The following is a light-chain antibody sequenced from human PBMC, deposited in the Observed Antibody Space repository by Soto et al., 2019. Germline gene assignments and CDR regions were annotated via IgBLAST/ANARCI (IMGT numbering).Light chain of an antibody. CDR3: QQYGSSPPFT. CDR1: QSVSSSY. V-gene: IGKV3-20*01. J-gene: IGKJ1*01. CDR2: GAS. Sequence: DIVLTHSPGTLSLSPGERATLSCRASQSVSSSYLAWYQQKPGQAPRLLIYGASSRATGIPDRFGGSGSGTDFTLTISRLEPEDFAVYYCQQYGSSPPFTFGQGTKVDIK.